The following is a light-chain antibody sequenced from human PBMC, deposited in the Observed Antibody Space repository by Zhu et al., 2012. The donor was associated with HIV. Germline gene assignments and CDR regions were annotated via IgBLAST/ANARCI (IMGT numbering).Light chain of an antibody. J-gene: IGKJ4*01. V-gene: IGKV3D-15*03. Sequence: VMTQSPATLSVSPGERVTLSCRASQSVNTNLAWYQQKPGQAPRLLIYGASIRATGIPARFTLIISILQSEDFAVYYCQQYTDWPRALTFGGGTKVEIK. CDR2: GAS. CDR1: QSVNTN. CDR3: QQYTDWPRALT.